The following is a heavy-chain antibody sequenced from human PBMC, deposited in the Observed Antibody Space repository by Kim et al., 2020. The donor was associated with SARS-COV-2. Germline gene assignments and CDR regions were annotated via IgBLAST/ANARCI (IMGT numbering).Heavy chain of an antibody. D-gene: IGHD3-10*01. Sequence: GGSLRLSCAASGFTFSSYAMSWVRQAPGKGLEWVSAISGSGGSTYYADSVKGRFTISRDNSKNTLYLQMNSLRAEDTAVYYCAKDLPPSSMVRGGESTYFDSWGQGTLVTVSS. CDR1: GFTFSSYA. CDR2: ISGSGGST. V-gene: IGHV3-23*01. J-gene: IGHJ4*02. CDR3: AKDLPPSSMVRGGESTYFDS.